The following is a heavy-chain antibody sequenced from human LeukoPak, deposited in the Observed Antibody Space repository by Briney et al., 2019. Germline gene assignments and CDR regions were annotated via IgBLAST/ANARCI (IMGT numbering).Heavy chain of an antibody. CDR1: GFTFSSYG. V-gene: IGHV3-30*18. CDR3: AKESNRGVATIDD. Sequence: PGGSLRLSCAASGFTFSSYGMHWVRQAPGKGLDWVAVISYDGSNKYYPASVKGRFTISRDNSKNTLFLQMNSLRAEDTAVYYCAKESNRGVATIDDWGQGTLVTVSS. D-gene: IGHD5-12*01. CDR2: ISYDGSNK. J-gene: IGHJ4*02.